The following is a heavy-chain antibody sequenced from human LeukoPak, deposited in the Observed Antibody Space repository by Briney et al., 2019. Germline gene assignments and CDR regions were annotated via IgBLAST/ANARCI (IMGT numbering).Heavy chain of an antibody. Sequence: GGSLRLSCTASGFTFSSFYMSWVRQAPGKGLEWVSGISGSGGPTYYADSVKGRFTISRDDPHSTLYLQMNSLRAEDTAVYFCARGGVDYYGSGTYYLMYYFDYWGQGALVTVSS. V-gene: IGHV3-23*01. CDR2: ISGSGGPT. J-gene: IGHJ4*02. CDR1: GFTFSSFY. CDR3: ARGGVDYYGSGTYYLMYYFDY. D-gene: IGHD3-10*01.